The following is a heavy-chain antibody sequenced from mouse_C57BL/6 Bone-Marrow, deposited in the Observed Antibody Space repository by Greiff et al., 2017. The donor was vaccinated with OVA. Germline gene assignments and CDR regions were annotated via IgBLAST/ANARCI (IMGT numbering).Heavy chain of an antibody. Sequence: QVQLQQPGAELVRHGTSVKLSCKASGYTFTSYWMHWVKQRPGQGLEWIGVIDPSDSYTNYNQKFKGKATLTVDTSSSTAYMQLSSLTSEDSAVYYCAIGNYGSSRGLAYWGQGTLVTVSA. CDR3: AIGNYGSSRGLAY. CDR2: IDPSDSYT. J-gene: IGHJ3*01. V-gene: IGHV1-59*01. CDR1: GYTFTSYW. D-gene: IGHD1-1*01.